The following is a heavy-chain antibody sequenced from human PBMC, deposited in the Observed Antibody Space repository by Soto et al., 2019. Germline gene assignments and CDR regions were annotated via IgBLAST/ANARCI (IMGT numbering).Heavy chain of an antibody. J-gene: IGHJ4*02. V-gene: IGHV1-69*02. Sequence: SVKVSCKASGGTFSSYTISWVRQAPGQGLEWMGRIIPILGIANYAQKFQGRVTITADKSTSTAYMELSSLRSEDTAVYYCASGTYSSSWYYRFDYWGQGTLVTVSS. CDR2: IIPILGIA. D-gene: IGHD6-13*01. CDR3: ASGTYSSSWYYRFDY. CDR1: GGTFSSYT.